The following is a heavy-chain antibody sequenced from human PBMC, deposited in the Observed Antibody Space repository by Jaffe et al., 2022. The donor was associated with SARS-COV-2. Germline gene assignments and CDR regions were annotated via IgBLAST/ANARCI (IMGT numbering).Heavy chain of an antibody. CDR2: ISYDGSNK. V-gene: IGHV3-30-3*01. J-gene: IGHJ4*02. CDR1: GFTFSSYA. Sequence: QVQLVESGGGVVQPGRSLRLSCAASGFTFSSYAMHWVRQAPGKGLEWVAVISYDGSNKYYADSVKGRFTISRDNSKNTLYLQMNSLRAEDTAVYYCARDQRPDYWGQGTLVTVSS. CDR3: ARDQRPDY.